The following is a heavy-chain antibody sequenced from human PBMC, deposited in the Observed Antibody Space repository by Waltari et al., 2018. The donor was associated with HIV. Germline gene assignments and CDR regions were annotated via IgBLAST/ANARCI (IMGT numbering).Heavy chain of an antibody. V-gene: IGHV1-18*01. D-gene: IGHD3-22*01. CDR1: GYTFTSYG. CDR3: ARDGGARYSSGYYPGDY. Sequence: QVLLEQSGAEVKKPGASVKVSCKASGYTFTSYGISWVRQAPGQGLEWMGWISAYNGNTNYAQKLQGRVAMTTAASTSTAYMELRSLRSDDTAVYYCARDGGARYSSGYYPGDYWGQGTLVTVSS. J-gene: IGHJ4*02. CDR2: ISAYNGNT.